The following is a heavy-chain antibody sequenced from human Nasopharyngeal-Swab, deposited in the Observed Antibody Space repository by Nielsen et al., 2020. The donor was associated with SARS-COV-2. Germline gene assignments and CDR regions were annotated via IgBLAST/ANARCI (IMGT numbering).Heavy chain of an antibody. V-gene: IGHV3-11*06. CDR3: SRGEDNFGDYIEY. Sequence: GESLKISCAASGFSSSDYYMSWIRQAPGKGLEWVAYISSDRSIYTFYADSVKGRFTISRDTAKNSLSLQMDSLRVEDTAVYFCSRGEDNFGDYIEYWGQGTLVAVSS. J-gene: IGHJ4*02. CDR2: ISSDRSIYT. D-gene: IGHD4-17*01. CDR1: GFSSSDYY.